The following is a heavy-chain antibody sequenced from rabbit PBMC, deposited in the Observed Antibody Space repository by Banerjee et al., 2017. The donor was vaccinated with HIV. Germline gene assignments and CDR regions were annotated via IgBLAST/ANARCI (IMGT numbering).Heavy chain of an antibody. CDR1: GFTLSSYYF. J-gene: IGHJ2*01. V-gene: IGHV1S40*01. CDR3: ARSYGSSSVYYVDAFDP. CDR2: IYTVSSGST. Sequence: QSVEESGGDLVKPGASLTLTCTVSGFTLSSYYFMCWVRQAPGKGLEWIACIYTVSSGSTYYASWAKGRFTISKTSSTTVTLQMTSLTAADTATYFCARSYGSSSVYYVDAFDPWGQGTLVTVS. D-gene: IGHD1-1*01.